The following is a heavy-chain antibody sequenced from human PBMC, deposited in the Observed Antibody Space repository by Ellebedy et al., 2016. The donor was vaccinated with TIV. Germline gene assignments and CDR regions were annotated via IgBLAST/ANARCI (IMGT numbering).Heavy chain of an antibody. CDR2: MYYSGST. D-gene: IGHD2-2*01. J-gene: IGHJ2*01. V-gene: IGHV4-59*01. CDR3: ARATRYCSSSSCYLWYFDL. CDR1: GGSISTYY. Sequence: SETLSLTCTVSGGSISTYYWTWIRQPLGKGLEWIGYMYYSGSTNYNPSLKSRVTISGDTSKNQFSLKLYSVTAADSAVYYCARATRYCSSSSCYLWYFDLWGRGTLVTVSS.